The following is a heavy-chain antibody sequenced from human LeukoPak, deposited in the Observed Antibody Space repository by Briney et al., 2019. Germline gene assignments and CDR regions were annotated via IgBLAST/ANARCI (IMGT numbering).Heavy chain of an antibody. J-gene: IGHJ4*02. CDR3: ARDVGGSYYSGLDY. CDR1: GYTFTSYD. D-gene: IGHD1-26*01. V-gene: IGHV1-2*02. CDR2: INPNSGGT. Sequence: ASVKVSCKASGYTFTSYDINWVRQAPGQGLEWMGWINPNSGGTNYAQKFQGRVTMTRDTSISTAYMELSRLRSDDTAVYYCARDVGGSYYSGLDYWGQGTLVTVSS.